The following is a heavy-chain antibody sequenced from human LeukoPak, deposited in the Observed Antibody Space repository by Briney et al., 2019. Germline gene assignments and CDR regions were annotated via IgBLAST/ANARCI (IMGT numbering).Heavy chain of an antibody. CDR3: ARGHYYGMDI. CDR1: GFIFSGFW. V-gene: IGHV3-74*01. CDR2: IESDGNST. Sequence: GGSLSLTCAASGFIFSGFWMHWVRQAPGKGLEWVSRIESDGNSTAYADSVTGRFTTSRVNAMNTLYLQMNSLRAEDTAVYYCARGHYYGMDIWGQGTTVTVSS. J-gene: IGHJ6*02.